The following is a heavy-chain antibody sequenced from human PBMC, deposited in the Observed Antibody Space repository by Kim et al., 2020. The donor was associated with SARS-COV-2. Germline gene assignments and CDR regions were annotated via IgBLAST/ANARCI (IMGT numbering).Heavy chain of an antibody. Sequence: SETLSLTCTVSGGSVSSGSYYWSWIRQPPGKGLEWIGYIYYSGSTNYNPSLKSRVTISVDTSKNQFSLKLSSVTAADTAVYYCARVSFIGSSSSIYYYYGMDVWGQGTTVTVSS. V-gene: IGHV4-61*01. CDR1: GGSVSSGSYY. J-gene: IGHJ6*02. D-gene: IGHD6-13*01. CDR2: IYYSGST. CDR3: ARVSFIGSSSSIYYYYGMDV.